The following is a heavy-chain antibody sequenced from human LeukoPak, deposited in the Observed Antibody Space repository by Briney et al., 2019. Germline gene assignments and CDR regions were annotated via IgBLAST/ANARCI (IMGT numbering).Heavy chain of an antibody. D-gene: IGHD5-12*01. V-gene: IGHV3-23*01. CDR1: GFTFSSYA. CDR2: ISASGGST. CDR3: AKEMRVATIAFDY. J-gene: IGHJ4*02. Sequence: GGSLRLSCAASGFTFSSYAMSWVRQAPGKGLEWVSAISASGGSTYYADSVKGQFTISRDNSKNTLYLRMNSLRAEDTAVYYCAKEMRVATIAFDYWGQGTLVTVSS.